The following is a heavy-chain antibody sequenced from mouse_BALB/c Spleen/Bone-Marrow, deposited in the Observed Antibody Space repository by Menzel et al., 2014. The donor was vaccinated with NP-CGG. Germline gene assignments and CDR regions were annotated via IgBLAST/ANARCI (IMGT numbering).Heavy chain of an antibody. Sequence: QVQLQQSGPELVKPGASVMISCKASGYTFTSYYIHWVKQRPGQGLEWIGWIYPGNVNTKYNEKFKGKATLTADKSSSTAYMQLSSLTSEDSAVYFCARWDGNCEGYVMDYWGQGTSVTVSS. D-gene: IGHD2-1*01. CDR1: GYTFTSYY. CDR3: ARWDGNCEGYVMDY. V-gene: IGHV1S56*01. J-gene: IGHJ4*01. CDR2: IYPGNVNT.